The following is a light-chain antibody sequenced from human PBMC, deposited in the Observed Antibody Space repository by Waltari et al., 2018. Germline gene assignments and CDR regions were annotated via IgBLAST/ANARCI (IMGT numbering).Light chain of an antibody. Sequence: ERVTVTCRASQSIATYLSWYQQRAGEAPKLLIHSAYTLQSGVPSRFSGSRSGTEFTLTISSLHPEDSATYYCQQTYSVPRGGFIFGPGTKVEIK. J-gene: IGKJ1*01. CDR1: QSIATY. CDR3: QQTYSVPRGGFI. V-gene: IGKV1-39*01. CDR2: SAY.